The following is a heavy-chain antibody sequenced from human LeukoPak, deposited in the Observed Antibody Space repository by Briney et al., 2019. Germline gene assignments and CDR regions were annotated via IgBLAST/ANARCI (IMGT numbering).Heavy chain of an antibody. D-gene: IGHD6-13*01. Sequence: GGSLRLSCSASGFTFSSYAMHWVRQAPGKGLEYVSAISSNGGSTYYADSVKGRFTISRDNSKNTLYLQMSSLRAEDTAVYYCVKDLNPCGSSSWCPTPEYYYYGMDVRGKGTTVTVSS. V-gene: IGHV3-64D*06. CDR1: GFTFSSYA. CDR2: ISSNGGST. CDR3: VKDLNPCGSSSWCPTPEYYYYGMDV. J-gene: IGHJ6*04.